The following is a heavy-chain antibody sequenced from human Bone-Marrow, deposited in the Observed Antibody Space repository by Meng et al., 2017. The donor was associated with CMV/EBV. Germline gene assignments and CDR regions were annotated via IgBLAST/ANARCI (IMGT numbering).Heavy chain of an antibody. D-gene: IGHD5-18*01. CDR1: GGSISSSSYY. CDR3: ARSSYSYGSDY. J-gene: IGHJ4*02. CDR2: IYYSGST. Sequence: SETMSLTCTVSGGSISSSSYYWGWIRQPPGKGLEWIGSIYYSGSTYYNPSLKSRVTISVDTSKNQFSLKLSSVTAADTAVYYGARSSYSYGSDYWGQGTLVTVSS. V-gene: IGHV4-39*07.